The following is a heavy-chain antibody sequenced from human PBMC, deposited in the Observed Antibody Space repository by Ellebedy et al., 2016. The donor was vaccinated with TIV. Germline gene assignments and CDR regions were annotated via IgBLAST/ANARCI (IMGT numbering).Heavy chain of an antibody. CDR1: GFIFSSYT. D-gene: IGHD4-17*01. CDR3: SRHTDYALDY. V-gene: IGHV3-21*01. J-gene: IGHJ4*02. Sequence: GESLKISCAASGFIFSSYTMNWVRQAPGKVLEWVSSVSTSSSYIYYADSVKGRFTISRDNAKNSLYLQMNSLRAEDTAVYYSSRHTDYALDYWGQGALVTVSS. CDR2: VSTSSSYI.